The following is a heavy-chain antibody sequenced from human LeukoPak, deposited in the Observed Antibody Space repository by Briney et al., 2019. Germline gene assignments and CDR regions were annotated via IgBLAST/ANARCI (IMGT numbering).Heavy chain of an antibody. CDR3: AKDQSSPIGGLDYYYMDV. CDR2: ISGSGGST. CDR1: GFTSSSYA. J-gene: IGHJ6*03. V-gene: IGHV3-23*01. Sequence: PGGSLRLSCAASGFTSSSYAMSWVRQAPGKGLEWVSAISGSGGSTYYADSVKGRFTISRDNSKNTLYLQMNSLRAEDTAVYYCAKDQSSPIGGLDYYYMDVWGKGTTVTVSS. D-gene: IGHD3-10*01.